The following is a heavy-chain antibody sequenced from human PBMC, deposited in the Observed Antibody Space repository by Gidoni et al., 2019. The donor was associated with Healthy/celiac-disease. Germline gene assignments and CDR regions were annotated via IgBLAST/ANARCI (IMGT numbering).Heavy chain of an antibody. CDR3: ASLD. J-gene: IGHJ4*02. V-gene: IGHV3-48*03. Sequence: EVPLVESGGALVQPGGSVRRACAASGFTFSSYDMNWVRRAPGEGLDGVSCISSSGSTIYYAGCVKGRFTIYRDNAKNSLYLQMNSLRAEDTAVYYCASLDWGQGTLVTVSS. CDR1: GFTFSSYD. CDR2: ISSSGSTI.